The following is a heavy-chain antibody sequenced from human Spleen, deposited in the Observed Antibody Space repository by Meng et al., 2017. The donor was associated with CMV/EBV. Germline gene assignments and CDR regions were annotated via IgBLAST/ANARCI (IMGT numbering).Heavy chain of an antibody. V-gene: IGHV4-34*01. J-gene: IGHJ5*02. CDR1: GGSFSGYS. Sequence: SQTLSLTCAVYGGSFSGYSWTCIRQPPGKGLEWIGEINHSGSTNYNPSPKSRVTISGDTSKNQLSLRLNSVTAADTAVYYCARGGVAARLSGFDPWGQGTLVTVSS. CDR2: INHSGST. CDR3: ARGGVAARLSGFDP. D-gene: IGHD6-6*01.